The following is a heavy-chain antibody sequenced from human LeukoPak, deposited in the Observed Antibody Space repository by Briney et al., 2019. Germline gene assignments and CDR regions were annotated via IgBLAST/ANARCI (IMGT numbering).Heavy chain of an antibody. CDR3: ASTTRGGTYYYYMDV. D-gene: IGHD1-1*01. CDR1: GFTFNRYE. J-gene: IGHJ6*03. Sequence: GGSLRLSCAASGFTFNRYEMNWVRQAPGKGLEWVSVIYSGGSTYYADSVKGRFTVSRDNSKNTLYLQMNSLRAEDTAVYYCASTTRGGTYYYYMDVWGKGTTVTISS. CDR2: IYSGGST. V-gene: IGHV3-53*01.